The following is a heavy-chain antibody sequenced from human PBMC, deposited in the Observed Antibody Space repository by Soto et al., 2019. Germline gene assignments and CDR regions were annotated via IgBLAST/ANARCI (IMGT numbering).Heavy chain of an antibody. V-gene: IGHV4-34*01. CDR3: ARSRLLGDTAMAKGSFDY. CDR2: INHSGST. Sequence: VQLQQWGAGLLKPSETLSLTCAVYGGSFSGYYWSWIRQPPGKGLEWIGEINHSGSTNYNPSLKSRVTISVDTSKNQFSLKLSSVTAADTAVYYCARSRLLGDTAMAKGSFDYWGQGTLVTVSS. CDR1: GGSFSGYY. D-gene: IGHD5-18*01. J-gene: IGHJ4*02.